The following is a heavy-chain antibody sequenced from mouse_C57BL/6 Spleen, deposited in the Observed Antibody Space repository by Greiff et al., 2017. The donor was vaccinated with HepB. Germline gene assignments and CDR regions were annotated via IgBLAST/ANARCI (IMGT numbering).Heavy chain of an antibody. CDR1: GYTFTDYY. D-gene: IGHD2-4*01. J-gene: IGHJ2*01. Sequence: VQLQQSGPELVKPGASVKISCKASGYTFTDYYMNWVKQSHGKSLEWIGDINPNNGGTSYNQKFKGKATLTVDKSSSTAYMELRSLTSEDSAVYYCARDYDKDDYWGQGTTLTVSS. CDR2: INPNNGGT. CDR3: ARDYDKDDY. V-gene: IGHV1-26*01.